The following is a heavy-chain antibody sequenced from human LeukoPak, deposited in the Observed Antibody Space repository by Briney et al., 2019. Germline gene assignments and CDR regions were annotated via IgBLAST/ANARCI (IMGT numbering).Heavy chain of an antibody. CDR2: IYYSGST. V-gene: IGHV4-31*03. J-gene: IGHJ6*02. CDR3: TRVDDTGGQVDYGMGV. D-gene: IGHD2-8*02. CDR1: GGSISSGGYY. Sequence: PSQTLSLTCTVSGGSISSGGYYWSWIRQHPGKGLEWIGYIYYSGSTYYNPSLKSRVTISVDTSKNQFSLKLSSVTAADTAIYYCTRVDDTGGQVDYGMGVWGQGTTVTVSS.